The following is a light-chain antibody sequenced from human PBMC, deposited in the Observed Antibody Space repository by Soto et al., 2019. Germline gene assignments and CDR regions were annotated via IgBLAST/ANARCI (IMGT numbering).Light chain of an antibody. Sequence: QSALTQPASVSGSPGQSITISCTGTSSYIRGYDYVSWYQQHPGKAPKLMIYEVSNRPSGVSHRFSGSKSGNTASPTISGLQADDEGDYYCSSYTSSSTYVFGTGTKVTVL. CDR3: SSYTSSSTYV. J-gene: IGLJ1*01. CDR1: SSYIRGYDY. CDR2: EVS. V-gene: IGLV2-14*01.